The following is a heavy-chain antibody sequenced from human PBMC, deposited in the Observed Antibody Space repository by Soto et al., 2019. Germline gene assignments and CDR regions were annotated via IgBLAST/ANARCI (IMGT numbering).Heavy chain of an antibody. D-gene: IGHD1-1*01. CDR1: GGTFSSYA. Sequence: ASVKVSCKASGGTFSSYAISWVRQAPGQGLEWMGGIIPSFGTANYAQKFQGRVTITADESMSTAYMELSSLRSEYTAVYYCASRDSYNYRYYYYGMDVWGQGTTVTVSS. CDR3: ASRDSYNYRYYYYGMDV. J-gene: IGHJ6*02. CDR2: IIPSFGTA. V-gene: IGHV1-69*13.